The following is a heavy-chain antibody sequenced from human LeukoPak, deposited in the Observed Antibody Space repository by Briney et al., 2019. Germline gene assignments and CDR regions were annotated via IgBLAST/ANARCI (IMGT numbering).Heavy chain of an antibody. CDR2: IIPIFGTA. Sequence: GASVKVSCKASGGTFSSYAISWVRQAPGQGLEWMGGIIPIFGTANYAQKFQGRVTITTDESTSTAYMELSSLRSEDTAVYYCAGSITMVRGVTTYYYYYMDVWGKGTTVTVSS. CDR1: GGTFSSYA. CDR3: AGSITMVRGVTTYYYYYMDV. V-gene: IGHV1-69*05. J-gene: IGHJ6*03. D-gene: IGHD3-10*01.